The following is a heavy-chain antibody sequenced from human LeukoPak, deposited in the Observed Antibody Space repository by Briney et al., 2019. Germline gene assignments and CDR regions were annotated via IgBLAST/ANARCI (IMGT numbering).Heavy chain of an antibody. D-gene: IGHD5-12*01. CDR1: GYTLTGYY. J-gene: IGHJ4*02. Sequence: ASVKVSCKDSGYTLTGYYMHWVRQAPGQGVKWMGWINPNSGGTNYAQKFQGRVTMTRDTSISTAYMELSRLRSDDTAVYYCARKRGYSGYDPVGDFDYWGQGTLVTVSS. CDR2: INPNSGGT. CDR3: ARKRGYSGYDPVGDFDY. V-gene: IGHV1-2*02.